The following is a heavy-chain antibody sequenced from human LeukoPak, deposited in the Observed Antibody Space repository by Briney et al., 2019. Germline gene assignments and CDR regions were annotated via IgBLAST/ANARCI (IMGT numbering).Heavy chain of an antibody. CDR2: INPSGGST. D-gene: IGHD3-22*01. Sequence: GASVKVSCKASGYTFTSYYMHGVRQAPGQRREWMGIINPSGGSTRYAQKFQGRVTMTRDTSTSTVYMELSSLRSEDTAVYYCARRSGDYYDSISNWFDPWGQGTLVTVSS. V-gene: IGHV1-46*01. J-gene: IGHJ5*02. CDR1: GYTFTSYY. CDR3: ARRSGDYYDSISNWFDP.